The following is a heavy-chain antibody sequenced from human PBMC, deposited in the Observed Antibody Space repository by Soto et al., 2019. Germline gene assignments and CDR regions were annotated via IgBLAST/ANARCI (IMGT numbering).Heavy chain of an antibody. V-gene: IGHV3-30-3*01. CDR2: ISYDGSNK. CDR3: AREGYGGPPRGGGFNVGAADYYYYGMDV. D-gene: IGHD2-15*01. Sequence: PGGSLRLSCAASGFTFSSYAMHWVRQAPGKGLEWVAVISYDGSNKYYADSVKGRFTISRDNSKNTLYLQMNSLRAEDTAVYYCAREGYGGPPRGGGFNVGAADYYYYGMDVWGQGTTVTVSS. CDR1: GFTFSSYA. J-gene: IGHJ6*02.